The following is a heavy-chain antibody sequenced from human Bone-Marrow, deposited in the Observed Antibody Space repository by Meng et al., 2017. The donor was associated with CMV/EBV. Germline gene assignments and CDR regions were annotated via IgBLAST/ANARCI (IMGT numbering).Heavy chain of an antibody. V-gene: IGHV1-69*05. D-gene: IGHD2-2*01. J-gene: IGHJ6*02. CDR2: IIHIFGTA. CDR3: ARDRWSGGDCSSTSCYGYYYYGMDV. Sequence: SVKVSCKASGGTFSSYAISWVRQAPGQGLEWMGGIIHIFGTANYAQKFQGRVTITTDESTSTAYMELSSLRSEDTAVYYCARDRWSGGDCSSTSCYGYYYYGMDVWGQGTTVTVSS. CDR1: GGTFSSYA.